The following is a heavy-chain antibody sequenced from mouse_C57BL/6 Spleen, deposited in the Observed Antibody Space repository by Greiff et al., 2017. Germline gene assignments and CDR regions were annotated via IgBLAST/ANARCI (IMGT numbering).Heavy chain of an antibody. CDR1: GFTFSSYG. CDR2: ISSGGSYP. CDR3: ARNYDGTRYFDV. V-gene: IGHV5-6*01. Sequence: EVQLVESGGDLVKPGGSLKLSCAASGFTFSSYGMSWVRQTPDKRLEWVATISSGGSYPYSPDSVNGRFTISRDDAQNTLYLQMSSLKSEDTAMYYCARNYDGTRYFDVWGTGTTVTVSS. J-gene: IGHJ1*03. D-gene: IGHD1-1*01.